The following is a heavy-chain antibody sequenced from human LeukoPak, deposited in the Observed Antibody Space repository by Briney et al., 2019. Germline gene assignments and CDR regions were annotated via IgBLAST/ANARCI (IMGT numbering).Heavy chain of an antibody. D-gene: IGHD1-26*01. CDR1: DGSISSSTYY. CDR2: ITYSGST. J-gene: IGHJ4*02. Sequence: SETLSLTCTVSDGSISSSTYYWAWIRQSPGKGLEWIGSITYSGSTYYNPSLESRVTISVDTSKNQFSLRLISVTAVDTAVYYCARQGVGATDCWGQGTLVTVSS. V-gene: IGHV4-39*01. CDR3: ARQGVGATDC.